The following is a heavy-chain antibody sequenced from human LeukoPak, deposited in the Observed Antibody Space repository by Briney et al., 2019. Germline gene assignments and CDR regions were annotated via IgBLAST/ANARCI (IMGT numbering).Heavy chain of an antibody. V-gene: IGHV1-69*05. J-gene: IGHJ4*02. CDR3: ARRYYYDSSGYYRD. CDR1: GGTFSSYA. D-gene: IGHD3-22*01. CDR2: IIPVFGTA. Sequence: SVKVSCKASGGTFSSYAISWVRQAPGQGLEWMGGIIPVFGTANYAQKFQGRVTITTDESTSTAYMELSSLRSEDTAVYYCARRYYYDSSGYYRDWGQGTLVTVSS.